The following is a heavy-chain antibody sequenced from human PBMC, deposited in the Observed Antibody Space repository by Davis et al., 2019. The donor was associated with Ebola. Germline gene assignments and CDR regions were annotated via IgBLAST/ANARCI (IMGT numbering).Heavy chain of an antibody. V-gene: IGHV1-18*01. J-gene: IGHJ4*02. CDR1: GYTFTSYG. CDR2: ISAYNGNT. CDR3: ARVLDYYGSGSYYFDY. Sequence: ASVKVSCKASGYTFTSYGISWVRQAPGQGLEWMGWISAYNGNTNYAQKLQGRVTMTTDTSTSTAYMELRSLRSDDTAVYYCARVLDYYGSGSYYFDYWGQGTLVTVSS. D-gene: IGHD3-10*01.